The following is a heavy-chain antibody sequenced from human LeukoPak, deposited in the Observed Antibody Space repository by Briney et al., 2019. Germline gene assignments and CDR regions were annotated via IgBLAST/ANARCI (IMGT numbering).Heavy chain of an antibody. CDR3: AKGMYNWSEHFVY. Sequence: GGSLRLSCAPSGFTLSSYAMSWVRQAPGKGLEWVSAISSSGGRTYHADSGKGRFTISRDNSKNTLYLQMNSLRAEDTAVYCCAKGMYNWSEHFVYWGQGTLVTVSS. CDR2: ISSSGGRT. V-gene: IGHV3-23*01. CDR1: GFTLSSYA. J-gene: IGHJ4*02. D-gene: IGHD1-20*01.